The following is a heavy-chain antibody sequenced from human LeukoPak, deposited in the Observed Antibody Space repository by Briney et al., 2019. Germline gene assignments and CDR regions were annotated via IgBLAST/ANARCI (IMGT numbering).Heavy chain of an antibody. D-gene: IGHD3-3*01. CDR1: GFTFSSYA. J-gene: IGHJ5*02. V-gene: IGHV3-30*04. CDR3: ARNDFWSGYYQSNWFDP. Sequence: GGSLRLFCAASGFTFSSYAMHWVRQAPGKGLEWVAVISYDGSNKYYADSVKGRFTISRDNAKNSLYLQMNSLRADDTAVYYCARNDFWSGYYQSNWFDPWGQGTLVTVSS. CDR2: ISYDGSNK.